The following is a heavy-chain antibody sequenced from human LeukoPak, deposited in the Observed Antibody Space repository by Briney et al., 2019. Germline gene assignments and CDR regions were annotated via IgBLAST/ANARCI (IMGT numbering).Heavy chain of an antibody. V-gene: IGHV4-34*01. CDR1: GGSFSGYY. D-gene: IGHD2-21*02. J-gene: IGHJ4*02. Sequence: KPSETLSLTCAVYGGSFSGYYWSWIRQPPGKGLEWIGEINHSGSTNYNPSLKSRVTISVDTSKNRFSLKLSSVTAADTAVYYCARFVVVTAMFDYWGQGTLVTVSS. CDR3: ARFVVVTAMFDY. CDR2: INHSGST.